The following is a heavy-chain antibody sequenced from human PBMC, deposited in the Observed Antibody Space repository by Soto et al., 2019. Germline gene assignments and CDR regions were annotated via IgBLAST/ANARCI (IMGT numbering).Heavy chain of an antibody. Sequence: GSLRLSCAASGFTFSSYWMSWVRQAPGKGLEWVANIKQDGSEKYYVDSVKGRFTISRDNAKNSRYLQMNSLIAEDTAVYYCASAGIGYSGLGSYYTPSYYYGMDVWGQGTTVTVSS. D-gene: IGHD3-10*01. CDR3: ASAGIGYSGLGSYYTPSYYYGMDV. J-gene: IGHJ6*02. CDR2: IKQDGSEK. CDR1: GFTFSSYW. V-gene: IGHV3-7*05.